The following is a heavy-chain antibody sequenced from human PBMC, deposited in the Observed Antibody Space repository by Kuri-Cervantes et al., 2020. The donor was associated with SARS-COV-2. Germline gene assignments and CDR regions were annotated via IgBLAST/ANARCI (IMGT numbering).Heavy chain of an antibody. D-gene: IGHD6-19*01. Sequence: ESLKISCAVYGGSFSGYYWNWIRQPPGKGLEWIGEINHSGSTNYNPSLKSRVTISVDTSKNQFSLKLSSVTAADTAVYYCARVVAESSSGLQLDYWGQGTLVTVSS. CDR2: INHSGST. CDR1: GGSFSGYY. J-gene: IGHJ4*02. CDR3: ARVVAESSSGLQLDY. V-gene: IGHV4-34*01.